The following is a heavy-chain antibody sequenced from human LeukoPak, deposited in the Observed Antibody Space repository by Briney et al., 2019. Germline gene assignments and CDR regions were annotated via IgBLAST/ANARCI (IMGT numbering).Heavy chain of an antibody. Sequence: GRSLRLSCAASGFTFSSYSMNWVRQAPGKGLEWVSSISSSSYIYYADSVKGRFTISRDSAKNSLYLQMNSLRAEDTAVYYCARDGTIFGVVIDNWFDPWGQGTLVTVSS. V-gene: IGHV3-21*01. CDR3: ARDGTIFGVVIDNWFDP. CDR2: ISSSSYI. D-gene: IGHD3-3*01. J-gene: IGHJ5*02. CDR1: GFTFSSYS.